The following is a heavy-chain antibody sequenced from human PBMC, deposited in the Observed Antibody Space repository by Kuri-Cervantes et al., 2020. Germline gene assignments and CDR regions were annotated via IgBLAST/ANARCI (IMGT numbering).Heavy chain of an antibody. D-gene: IGHD1-14*01. CDR2: ISSTSSSI. V-gene: IGHV3-48*01. CDR1: GFTFSSYS. J-gene: IGHJ5*02. Sequence: GGSLRLSCAASGFTFSSYSMHWVRQAPGKGLEWVSYISSTSSSILYADSVKGRFTTSRDNAKNSLYLQMNSLRAEDTAVYYCARVWHKPNWFDPWGQGTLVTVSS. CDR3: ARVWHKPNWFDP.